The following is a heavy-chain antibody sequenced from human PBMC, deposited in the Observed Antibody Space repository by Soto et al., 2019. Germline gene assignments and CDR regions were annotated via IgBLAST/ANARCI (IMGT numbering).Heavy chain of an antibody. J-gene: IGHJ4*02. D-gene: IGHD3-22*01. CDR3: ARHVDSSGYYFDY. CDR2: IYYSGST. V-gene: IGHV4-39*01. Sequence: SETLSLTCTVSGGSISSSSYYWGWIRQPPGKGLEWIGSIYYSGSTYYNPSLKSRVTISVDTSKNQFSLKLSSVTAADTAVYYCARHVDSSGYYFDYWGQGTLVT. CDR1: GGSISSSSYY.